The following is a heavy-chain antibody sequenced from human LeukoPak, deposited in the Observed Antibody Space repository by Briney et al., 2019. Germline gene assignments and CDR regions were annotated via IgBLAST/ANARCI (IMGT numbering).Heavy chain of an antibody. CDR3: ARDLRHSSSSRGGYNWFDP. CDR2: INHSGST. CDR1: GGSFSGYY. Sequence: SETLSLTCAVYGGSFSGYYWSWIRQPPGKGLEWIGEINHSGSTNYNPSLKSRVTISVDTSKNQFSLKLSSVTAADTAVYYCARDLRHSSSSRGGYNWFDPWGQGTLVTVSS. J-gene: IGHJ5*02. V-gene: IGHV4-34*01. D-gene: IGHD6-6*01.